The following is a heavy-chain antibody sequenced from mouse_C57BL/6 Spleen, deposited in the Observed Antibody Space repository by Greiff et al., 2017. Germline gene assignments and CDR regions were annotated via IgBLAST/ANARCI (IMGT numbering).Heavy chain of an antibody. V-gene: IGHV1-82*01. J-gene: IGHJ1*03. CDR1: GYAFSSSW. D-gene: IGHD4-1*01. CDR3: ARSVTWDDDWYFDV. Sequence: QVQLQQSGPELVKPGASVKISCKASGYAFSSSWMNWVKQRPGKGLEWIGRIYPGDGDTNYNGKLKGKATLTADKSSSTAYMQLSSLTSEDSAVYFCARSVTWDDDWYFDVWGTGTTVTVSS. CDR2: IYPGDGDT.